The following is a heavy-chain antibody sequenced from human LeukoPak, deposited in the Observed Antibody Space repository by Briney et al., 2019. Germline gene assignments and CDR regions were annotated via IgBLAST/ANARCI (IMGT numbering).Heavy chain of an antibody. CDR3: AKDSRERRYSYGLYYYYGMDV. Sequence: PGGSLRLSCAASRFKFSDYYMTWIRQAPGKGLEWVSYISSTGNTIYYSDSVKGRFTVSRDNAKNSLFLQMNSLRAEDTALYYCAKDSRERRYSYGLYYYYGMDVWGQGTTVTVSS. D-gene: IGHD5-18*01. J-gene: IGHJ6*02. CDR2: ISSTGNTI. V-gene: IGHV3-11*01. CDR1: RFKFSDYY.